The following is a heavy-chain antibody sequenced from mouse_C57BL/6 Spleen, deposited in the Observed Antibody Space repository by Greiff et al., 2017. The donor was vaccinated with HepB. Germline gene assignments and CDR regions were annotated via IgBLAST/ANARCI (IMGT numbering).Heavy chain of an antibody. V-gene: IGHV5-4*03. Sequence: EVKVIESGGGLVKPGGSLKLSCAASGFTFSSYAMSWVRQTPEKRLEWVATISDGGSYTYYPDNVKGRFTISRDNAKNNLYLQMSHLKSEDTAMYYCARKGNYYAMDYWGQGTSVTVSS. D-gene: IGHD2-1*01. J-gene: IGHJ4*01. CDR3: ARKGNYYAMDY. CDR2: ISDGGSYT. CDR1: GFTFSSYA.